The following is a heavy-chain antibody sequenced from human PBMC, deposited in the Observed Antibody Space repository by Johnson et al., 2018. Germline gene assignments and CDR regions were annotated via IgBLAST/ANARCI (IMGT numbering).Heavy chain of an antibody. D-gene: IGHD6-13*01. CDR3: ASEVWSIAAAGTVEWVGRYYYYGMDV. J-gene: IGHJ6*02. CDR1: GGSFSGYY. Sequence: QVQLQQWGAGLLKPSETLSLTCAVYGGSFSGYYWSWIRQPPGKGLEWIGEINHSGSTNYNPSLKSRVTISVDTSKNQFSLKLSSVTAADTAVYYCASEVWSIAAAGTVEWVGRYYYYGMDVWGQGTTVTVSS. V-gene: IGHV4-34*01. CDR2: INHSGST.